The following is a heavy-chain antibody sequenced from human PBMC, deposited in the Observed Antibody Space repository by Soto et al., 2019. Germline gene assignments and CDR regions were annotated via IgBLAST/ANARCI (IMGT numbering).Heavy chain of an antibody. J-gene: IGHJ6*02. Sequence: GGSLILSCAASGFTFSSYAMSWVRQAPGKGLEWVSAISGSGGSTYYADSVKGRFTISRDNSKNTLYLQMNSLRAEDTAVYYCANLASSLNYEFYYYVIDVSGQGTTVTVSS. CDR2: ISGSGGST. D-gene: IGHD1-7*01. V-gene: IGHV3-23*01. CDR3: ANLASSLNYEFYYYVIDV. CDR1: GFTFSSYA.